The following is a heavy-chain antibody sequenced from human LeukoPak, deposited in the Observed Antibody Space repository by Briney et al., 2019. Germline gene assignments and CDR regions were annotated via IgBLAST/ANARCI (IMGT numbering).Heavy chain of an antibody. Sequence: GGSLRLSCAASGFTFTTYTMTWVRQAPGKGLEWVSAISGSGGRTNYADSVKGRFNISRDNSKNTLYLEMDSLRAEDTAVYYCAKDKSPWAYHFDYWGQGTLVTVSS. V-gene: IGHV3-23*01. CDR3: AKDKSPWAYHFDY. CDR1: GFTFTTYT. J-gene: IGHJ4*02. CDR2: ISGSGGRT. D-gene: IGHD1-26*01.